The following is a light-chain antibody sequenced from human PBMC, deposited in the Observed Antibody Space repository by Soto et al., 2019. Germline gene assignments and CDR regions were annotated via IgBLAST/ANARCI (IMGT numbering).Light chain of an antibody. CDR1: QGISNY. Sequence: DIEMTQSASAMSASVGDRVTITCRASQGISNYLAWFQQKPGKVPKRLIYGASNLESGVPSRFSGSGSGTEFTLTISELQPEDSATYYCLHHDRYPWTFGQGTKVEIK. CDR3: LHHDRYPWT. J-gene: IGKJ1*01. CDR2: GAS. V-gene: IGKV1-17*03.